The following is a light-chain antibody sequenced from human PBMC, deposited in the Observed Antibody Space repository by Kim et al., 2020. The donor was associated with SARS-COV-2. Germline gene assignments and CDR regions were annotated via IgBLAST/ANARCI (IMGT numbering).Light chain of an antibody. J-gene: IGLJ3*02. CDR3: SAWDSSLNAWV. CDR2: RNN. CDR1: SNNVGNEG. V-gene: IGLV10-54*01. Sequence: QTATLTCTGNSNNVGNEGAAWLQQHQGHPPNLRSHRNNNRPSGISERLSASRSGNTASLTITGLQPEDEADYYCSAWDSSLNAWVFGGGTQLTVL.